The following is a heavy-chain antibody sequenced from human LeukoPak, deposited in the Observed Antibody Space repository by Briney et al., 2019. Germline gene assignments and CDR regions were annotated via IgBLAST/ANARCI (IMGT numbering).Heavy chain of an antibody. V-gene: IGHV4-59*01. CDR3: ARNSGGKFDY. J-gene: IGHJ4*02. CDR1: GGSISGYY. Sequence: PSETLSLTCTVSGGSISGYYWSWIRQPPGKVLEWIGYIYYSGITNYNPSLKSRVTMSVDTSKNQSSLKLSSVTAADTAVYYCARNSGGKFDYWGQGTLVTVSS. D-gene: IGHD4-23*01. CDR2: IYYSGIT.